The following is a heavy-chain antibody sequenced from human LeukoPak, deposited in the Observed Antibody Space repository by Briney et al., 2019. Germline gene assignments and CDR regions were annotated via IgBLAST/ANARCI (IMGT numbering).Heavy chain of an antibody. D-gene: IGHD2-15*01. Sequence: GGSLRLSCAASGFTFSDYALGWVRQAPGRGLEWVATLSGSGAGTYYSDSVQGRFTISRDNAKNSLYLQMNSLRAEGTAVYYCATPPPIRLLGGYWGQGTLVTVSS. V-gene: IGHV3-23*01. CDR1: GFTFSDYA. CDR3: ATPPPIRLLGGY. J-gene: IGHJ4*02. CDR2: LSGSGAGT.